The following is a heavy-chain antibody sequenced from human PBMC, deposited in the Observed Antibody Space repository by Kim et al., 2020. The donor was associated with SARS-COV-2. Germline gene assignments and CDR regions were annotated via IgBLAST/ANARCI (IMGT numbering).Heavy chain of an antibody. CDR3: ARELYYDSSGYDY. J-gene: IGHJ4*02. D-gene: IGHD3-22*01. Sequence: YNPTRKRSTNKSVDTSNNQFSLKLNSVTAADTAVYYCARELYYDSSGYDYWGQGTLVTVSS. V-gene: IGHV4-59*01.